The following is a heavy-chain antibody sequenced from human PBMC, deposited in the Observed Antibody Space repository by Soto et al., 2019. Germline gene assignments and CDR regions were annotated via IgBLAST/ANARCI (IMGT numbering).Heavy chain of an antibody. Sequence: QVQLQESGPGLVKPSETLSLTCTVSGGSISSYYWSWIRQPPGKGLEWIGNIYYSGSTNYNPSLKSRVTISVDTSKNQFSLKLSSVTAADTAVYYCARDTDDYVWGSYRSIWGQGTMVTVSS. CDR3: ARDTDDYVWGSYRSI. CDR1: GGSISSYY. J-gene: IGHJ3*02. V-gene: IGHV4-59*01. CDR2: IYYSGST. D-gene: IGHD3-16*02.